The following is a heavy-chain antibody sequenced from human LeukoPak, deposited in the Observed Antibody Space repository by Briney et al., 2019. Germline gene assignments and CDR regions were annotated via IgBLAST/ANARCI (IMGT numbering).Heavy chain of an antibody. CDR1: GFTFSNYG. CDR2: ITGSGGST. J-gene: IGHJ4*02. V-gene: IGHV3-23*01. CDR3: TTDRLWFGELSPY. D-gene: IGHD3-10*01. Sequence: GGTLRLSCAASGFTFSNYGLSWVRQAPGKGLEWVSGITGSGGSTYYADSVKGRFTISRDNSKNTLYLQMNSLKTEDTAVYYCTTDRLWFGELSPYWGQGTLVTVSS.